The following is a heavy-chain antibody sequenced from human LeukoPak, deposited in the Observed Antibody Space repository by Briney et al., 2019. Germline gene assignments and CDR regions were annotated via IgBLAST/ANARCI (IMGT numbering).Heavy chain of an antibody. V-gene: IGHV3-21*01. Sequence: GGSLRLSCAASGFTFSSYSMNWVRQAPGKGLEWVSSISSSSSYIYYADSVKGRFTISRDNAKNSLYLQMNSLRAEDTAVYYCARGGYSGYDAADRYYYYYGMDVWGQGTTVTVSS. CDR2: ISSSSSYI. D-gene: IGHD5-12*01. CDR1: GFTFSSYS. J-gene: IGHJ6*02. CDR3: ARGGYSGYDAADRYYYYYGMDV.